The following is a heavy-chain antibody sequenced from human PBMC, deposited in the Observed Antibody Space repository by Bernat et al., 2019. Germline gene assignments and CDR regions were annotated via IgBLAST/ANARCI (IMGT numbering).Heavy chain of an antibody. Sequence: EVQLVESGGGLVQPGGSLRLSCAASGFTFSSYWMSWVRQAPGKGLECVSVIYSGGSPYYADSVKGRFTISRDNSKNTLYLQMNSLRADDTAVYYCARVSVGYYFDYWGQGTLVTVSS. D-gene: IGHD4-23*01. J-gene: IGHJ4*02. CDR2: IYSGGSP. CDR3: ARVSVGYYFDY. CDR1: GFTFSSYW. V-gene: IGHV3-66*01.